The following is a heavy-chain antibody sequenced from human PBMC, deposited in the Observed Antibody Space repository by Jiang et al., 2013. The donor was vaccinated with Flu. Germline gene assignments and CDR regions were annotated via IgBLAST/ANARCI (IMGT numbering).Heavy chain of an antibody. CDR3: ARAYFSDNSGYYMGY. CDR1: GYSFTSYW. J-gene: IGHJ4*02. Sequence: KKPGESLKISCKGSGYSFTSYWIGWVRQMPGKGLEWMGVIYPDDSDTRYSPSFQGQVTISADKSISTAYLQWSSLKASDTAMYYCARAYFSDNSGYYMGYWGQGTLVTVSS. CDR2: IYPDDSDT. D-gene: IGHD3-22*01. V-gene: IGHV5-51*03.